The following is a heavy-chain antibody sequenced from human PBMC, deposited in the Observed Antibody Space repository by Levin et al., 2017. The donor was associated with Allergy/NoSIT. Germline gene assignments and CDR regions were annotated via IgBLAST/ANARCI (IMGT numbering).Heavy chain of an antibody. J-gene: IGHJ4*02. Sequence: SETLSLTCTVSGGSISSSSYYWGWIRQPPGKGLEWIGSIYYSGSTYYNPSLKSRVTISVDTSKNQFSLKLSSVTAADTAVYYCAREERDDCCPAHIYYWGQGTLVTVSS. CDR2: IYYSGST. CDR1: GGSISSSSYY. D-gene: IGHD2-21*02. V-gene: IGHV4-39*07. CDR3: AREERDDCCPAHIYY.